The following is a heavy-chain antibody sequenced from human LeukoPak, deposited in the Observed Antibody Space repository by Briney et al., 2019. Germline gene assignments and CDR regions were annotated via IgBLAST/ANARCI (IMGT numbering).Heavy chain of an antibody. CDR3: ARGISGWVSIDY. CDR1: GFTFSDYY. Sequence: PGGSLRLSCAASGFTFSDYYMSWIRQAPGKGLEWVSYISSSGSTIYYADSVKGRFTISRDNAKNSLFLQMKSLRAEDTAVYCCARGISGWVSIDYRGQGTLVSVSS. CDR2: ISSSGSTI. J-gene: IGHJ4*02. V-gene: IGHV3-11*01. D-gene: IGHD6-19*01.